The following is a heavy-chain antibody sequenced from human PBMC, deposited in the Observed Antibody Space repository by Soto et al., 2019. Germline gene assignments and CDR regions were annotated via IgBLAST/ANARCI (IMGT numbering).Heavy chain of an antibody. CDR1: GFTFSNYA. CDR3: AKVPLRLDYIDY. V-gene: IGHV3-23*01. J-gene: IGHJ4*02. D-gene: IGHD5-12*01. Sequence: EVQLLESGGGLVQPGGSLRLSCAASGFTFSNYAMNWVRQAPGKGLEWVSAISGSGSTYYADSVKGRFTISRDNSKNTLYLLMNSLRAEDTAVCYCAKVPLRLDYIDYWGPGTLVTVSS. CDR2: ISGSGST.